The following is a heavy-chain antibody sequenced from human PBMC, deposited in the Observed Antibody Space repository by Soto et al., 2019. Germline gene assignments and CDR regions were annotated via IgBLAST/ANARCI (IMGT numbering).Heavy chain of an antibody. J-gene: IGHJ6*03. CDR2: MNPNSGNT. D-gene: IGHD6-6*01. V-gene: IGHV1-8*01. CDR1: GYTFTSYD. CDR3: AGVRAARRPDYYMDV. Sequence: QVRLVQSGAEVKKPGASVKVSCKASGYTFTSYDINWVRQATGQGLEWMGWMNPNSGNTGYAQKFQGRVTMTRNTSMSTAYVGLTSLRSEDTALYYCAGVRAARRPDYYMDVWGKGSTVTVSS.